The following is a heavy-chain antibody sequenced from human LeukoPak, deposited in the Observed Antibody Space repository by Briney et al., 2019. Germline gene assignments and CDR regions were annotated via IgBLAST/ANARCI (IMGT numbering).Heavy chain of an antibody. CDR3: ATLPYYDILTGYYYYYYMDV. J-gene: IGHJ6*03. CDR1: GFTFSSYA. V-gene: IGHV3-30*04. D-gene: IGHD3-9*01. Sequence: PGRSLRLSCAASGFTFSSYAMHWVRQAPGKGLEWVAVISYDGSNKYYADSVKGRFTISRDNSKNTLYLQMNSLRAEDTAVYYCATLPYYDILTGYYYYYYMDVWGKGTTVTVSS. CDR2: ISYDGSNK.